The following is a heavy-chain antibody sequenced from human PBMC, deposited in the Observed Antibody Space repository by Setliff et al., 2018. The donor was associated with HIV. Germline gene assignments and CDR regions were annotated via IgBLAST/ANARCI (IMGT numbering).Heavy chain of an antibody. D-gene: IGHD1-26*01. V-gene: IGHV1-18*01. CDR3: ARTGSYVGYYYYYYMDV. Sequence: ASVKVSCKASGYSFTTSGVSWVRQAPGQGLEWMGWINIRSGNTNYAQKFQGRVTMTTDTSTSTAYMGLTSLRSDDTAVYYCARTGSYVGYYYYYYMDVWGKGTTVTVSS. CDR1: GYSFTTSG. J-gene: IGHJ6*03. CDR2: INIRSGNT.